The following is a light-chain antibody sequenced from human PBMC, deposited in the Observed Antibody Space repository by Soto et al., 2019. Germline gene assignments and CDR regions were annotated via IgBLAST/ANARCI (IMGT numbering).Light chain of an antibody. CDR1: QNINTY. V-gene: IGKV1-39*01. CDR2: DAS. Sequence: DIQMTQSPSSLSASVGDRVNITCRASQNINTYLNWYQQKLGKAPKVLIYDASSLQSGVPSRFSGSGSGTDFTLTISRLQPEDFATYSCQQSYNTTLTFGGGTRVEVK. J-gene: IGKJ4*01. CDR3: QQSYNTTLT.